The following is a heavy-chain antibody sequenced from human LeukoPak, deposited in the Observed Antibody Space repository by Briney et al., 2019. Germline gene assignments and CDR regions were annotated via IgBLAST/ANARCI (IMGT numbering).Heavy chain of an antibody. Sequence: PSETLSLTCTVSSGSINSHYWSWVRQPPGKGLEWLGYIFHTGSTNYNPSLKSRVTISVDTSKSQFSLNLSSVTAADTAVYYCARHYGPWGQGTLVTVSS. CDR3: ARHYGP. V-gene: IGHV4-59*08. CDR2: IFHTGST. J-gene: IGHJ5*02. D-gene: IGHD3-10*01. CDR1: SGSINSHY.